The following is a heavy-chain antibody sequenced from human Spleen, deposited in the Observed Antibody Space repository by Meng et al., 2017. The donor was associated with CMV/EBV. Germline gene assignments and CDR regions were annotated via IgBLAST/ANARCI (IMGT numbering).Heavy chain of an antibody. J-gene: IGHJ4*02. D-gene: IGHD6-13*01. V-gene: IGHV3-30-3*01. CDR1: GFTFSIYA. Sequence: SWAASGFTFSIYAMNWVRQAPGKGLEWVAVISFDGSNKYYTGPVKGRFTVSRDNSNNTLYLEMNSLSSEDTAVYYCAREPSSSPVPDFWGQGTLVTVSS. CDR3: AREPSSSPVPDF. CDR2: ISFDGSNK.